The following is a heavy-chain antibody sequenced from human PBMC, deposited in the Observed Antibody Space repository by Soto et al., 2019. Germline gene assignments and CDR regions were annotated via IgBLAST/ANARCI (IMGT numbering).Heavy chain of an antibody. V-gene: IGHV3-23*01. CDR3: AKDKGVDFYYYGMDV. CDR1: GFTFSTYA. Sequence: GGSLRLSCAASGFTFSTYAMSWVRQAPGKGLEWVSAISGSDGNTYYADSVKGRFTISRDNSKNTLYLQMNSLRAEDTAVYFCAKDKGVDFYYYGMDVWGQGTKVTVSS. D-gene: IGHD3-10*01. J-gene: IGHJ6*02. CDR2: ISGSDGNT.